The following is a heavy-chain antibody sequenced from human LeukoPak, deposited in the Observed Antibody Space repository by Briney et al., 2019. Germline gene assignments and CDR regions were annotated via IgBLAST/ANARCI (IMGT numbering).Heavy chain of an antibody. V-gene: IGHV3-74*01. J-gene: IGHJ5*02. Sequence: GGSLRLSCAASGVTFRSDTLNWVRHAPGKGLVWVSRINSDGSSTIYADSVKGRFTISRDNAKNTLYLQMNSLRAEDTAVYYCARDPSGCSGGSCYSPGRFDPWGQGTLVTVSS. CDR2: INSDGSST. D-gene: IGHD2-15*01. CDR1: GVTFRSDT. CDR3: ARDPSGCSGGSCYSPGRFDP.